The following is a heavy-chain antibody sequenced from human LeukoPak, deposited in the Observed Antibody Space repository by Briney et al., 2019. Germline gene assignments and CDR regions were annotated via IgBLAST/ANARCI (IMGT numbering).Heavy chain of an antibody. CDR2: INPSGGST. D-gene: IGHD3-22*01. CDR1: GYTFTSYF. Sequence: ASVTVSCKASGYTFTSYFIHWVRQAPGQGLEWMGIINPSGGSTIYSQTFQGRVTMTRDMSTSTVYMELSSLRSEDTAVYYCARANDYTGYYSYFDSWGQGTLVTVSS. V-gene: IGHV1-46*01. J-gene: IGHJ4*02. CDR3: ARANDYTGYYSYFDS.